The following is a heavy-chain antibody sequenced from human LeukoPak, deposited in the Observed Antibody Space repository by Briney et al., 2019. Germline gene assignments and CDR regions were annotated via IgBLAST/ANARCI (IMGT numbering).Heavy chain of an antibody. J-gene: IGHJ4*02. CDR2: INPSGGST. Sequence: ASVKVSCKASGYTFTSYYMHWVRQAPGQGLEWMGIINPSGGSTSYAQKFQGRVTMTRDMSTSTVYMELSSLRSEDTAVYYCAREGPRDSSGYYSHDYWGQGTLVTVSS. CDR1: GYTFTSYY. D-gene: IGHD3-22*01. V-gene: IGHV1-46*01. CDR3: AREGPRDSSGYYSHDY.